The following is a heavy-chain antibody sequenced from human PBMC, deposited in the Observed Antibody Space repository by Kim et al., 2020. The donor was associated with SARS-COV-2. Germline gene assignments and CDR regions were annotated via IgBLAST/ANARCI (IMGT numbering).Heavy chain of an antibody. CDR3: ARVGYSGSSRWFDP. Sequence: AQKLQGRVTMTTDTSTSTAYMELRSLRSDDTAVYYCARVGYSGSSRWFDPWGQGTLVTVSS. V-gene: IGHV1-18*01. D-gene: IGHD1-26*01. J-gene: IGHJ5*02.